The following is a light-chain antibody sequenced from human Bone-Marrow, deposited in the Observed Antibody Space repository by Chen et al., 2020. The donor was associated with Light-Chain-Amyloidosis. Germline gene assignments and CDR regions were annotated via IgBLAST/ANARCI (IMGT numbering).Light chain of an antibody. CDR1: HSVDNY. CDR2: AAS. V-gene: IGKV1-39*01. CDR3: QQTYSDSAYT. Sequence: DIQMTQPPPSLSASIGDTVTITCRESHSVDNYVNWYQQKAGKPPTLLIYAASSLQSGVPPRFRGSGAGTDFSLTISHLQPDDFATYNCQQTYSDSAYTFGQGTNLQI. J-gene: IGKJ2*01.